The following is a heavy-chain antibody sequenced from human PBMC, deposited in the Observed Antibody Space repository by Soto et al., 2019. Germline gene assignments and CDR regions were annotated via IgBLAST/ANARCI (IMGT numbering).Heavy chain of an antibody. V-gene: IGHV1-46*01. CDR2: INPSGGST. CDR3: ARERLLWFGESMSFDP. Sequence: QVQLVQSGAEVKKPGASVKVSCKASGYTFTSYYMHWVRQAPGQGLEWMGIINPSGGSTSYAQKFQGRVTMTRDTSTSTVYMGLSSLRSENTAVYYCARERLLWFGESMSFDPWGQGTLVTVSS. CDR1: GYTFTSYY. D-gene: IGHD3-10*01. J-gene: IGHJ5*02.